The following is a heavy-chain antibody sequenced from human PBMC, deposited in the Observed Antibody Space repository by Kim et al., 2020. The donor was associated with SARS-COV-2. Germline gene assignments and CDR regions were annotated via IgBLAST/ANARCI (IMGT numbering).Heavy chain of an antibody. CDR2: ISGDGGST. V-gene: IGHV3-43*02. CDR3: AKESRIAARPYYYYGMDV. CDR1: GFTFDDYA. D-gene: IGHD6-6*01. J-gene: IGHJ6*02. Sequence: GGSLRLSCAASGFTFDDYAMHWVRQAPGKGLEWVSLISGDGGSTYYADSVKGRFTISRDNSKNSLYLQMNSLRTEDTALYYCAKESRIAARPYYYYGMDVWGQGTTVTVSS.